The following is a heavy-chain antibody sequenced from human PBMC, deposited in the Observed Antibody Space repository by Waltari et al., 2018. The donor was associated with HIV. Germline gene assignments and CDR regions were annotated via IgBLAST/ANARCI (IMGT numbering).Heavy chain of an antibody. CDR2: IHPDSGDT. CDR3: ARGEDVSLTHLPPGFRLQC. CDR1: GDTFPTHL. V-gene: IGHV1-2*06. J-gene: IGHJ4*01. D-gene: IGHD1-26*01. Sequence: QTLLVQSASEVRARGASVTLSCQTSGDTFPTHLIYWFRQAPGQGLEWLGRIHPDSGDTTYSPALQTSGTVTRETSAASAYVELTRLTSADTATFVCARGEDVSLTHLPPGFRLQCWGQGSLVSVSS.